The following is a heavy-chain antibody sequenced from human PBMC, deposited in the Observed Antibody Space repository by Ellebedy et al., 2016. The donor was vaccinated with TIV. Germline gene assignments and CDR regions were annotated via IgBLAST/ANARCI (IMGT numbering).Heavy chain of an antibody. CDR3: ARDPVGVGPAFDV. Sequence: PGGSLRLSCAASGLTFSSHSMTWVRQAPGKGLAWVSSITESGGNTYYADSVKGRFTISRDNSKDTLFLQMNSLRAEDTASYFCARDPVGVGPAFDVWGQGTMVTVSS. CDR2: ITESGGNT. V-gene: IGHV3-23*01. J-gene: IGHJ3*01. CDR1: GLTFSSHS. D-gene: IGHD4-23*01.